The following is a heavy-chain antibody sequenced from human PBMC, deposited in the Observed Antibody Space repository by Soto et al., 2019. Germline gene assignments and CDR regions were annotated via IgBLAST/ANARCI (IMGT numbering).Heavy chain of an antibody. CDR1: GFTFDDYA. J-gene: IGHJ4*02. D-gene: IGHD6-19*01. V-gene: IGHV3-9*01. CDR2: ISWNSGSI. CDR3: AKDIHPGYSSGWPPGY. Sequence: GGSLRLSCAASGFTFDDYAMHWVRQAPGKGLEGVAGISWNSGSIGYADSVKGRFTISRDNAKNSLYLQMNSLRAEDTALYYCAKDIHPGYSSGWPPGYWGQGTLVTVSS.